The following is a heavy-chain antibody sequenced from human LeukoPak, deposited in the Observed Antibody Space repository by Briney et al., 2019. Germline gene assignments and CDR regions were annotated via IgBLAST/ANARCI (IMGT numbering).Heavy chain of an antibody. J-gene: IGHJ4*02. Sequence: GGSLRLSCAASGFTFSSYSMNWVRQAPGKGLEWVSYISSSSSTIYYADSVKGRFTISRDNAKNSLYLQMNSLRAEDTAVYYCASKGIAAAIDYWGQGTLVTVSS. D-gene: IGHD6-13*01. CDR1: GFTFSSYS. V-gene: IGHV3-48*01. CDR2: ISSSSSTI. CDR3: ASKGIAAAIDY.